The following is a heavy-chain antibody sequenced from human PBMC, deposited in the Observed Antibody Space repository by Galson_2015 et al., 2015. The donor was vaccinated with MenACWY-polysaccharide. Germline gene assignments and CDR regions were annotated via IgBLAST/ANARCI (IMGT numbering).Heavy chain of an antibody. CDR2: IRNDEISK. V-gene: IGHV3-30*02. Sequence: SLRLSCAASGFNFRGNGMHWVRQAPGKGLEWVVLIRNDEISKHYIDAVKGRFTISRDNSKNTLYLQMNSLRPEDTAIYYCARNPSRLDIAAASNWGQGALVTVSS. J-gene: IGHJ4*02. CDR3: ARNPSRLDIAAASN. D-gene: IGHD6-13*01. CDR1: GFNFRGNG.